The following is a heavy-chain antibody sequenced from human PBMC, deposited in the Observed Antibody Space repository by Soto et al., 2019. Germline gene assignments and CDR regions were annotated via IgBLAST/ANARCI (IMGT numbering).Heavy chain of an antibody. J-gene: IGHJ4*02. V-gene: IGHV3-23*01. D-gene: IGHD6-19*01. CDR3: AKDERGSSGPMGY. CDR1: GFTFSSYA. Sequence: WGSLRLSCAASGFTFSSYAMSWVRQAPGKWLEWVSAMSVSGGSTYYADSVKGRFTISRDNSKNTLYLQMNSLRAEDTAAYYCAKDERGSSGPMGYWGQGTLVTVSS. CDR2: MSVSGGST.